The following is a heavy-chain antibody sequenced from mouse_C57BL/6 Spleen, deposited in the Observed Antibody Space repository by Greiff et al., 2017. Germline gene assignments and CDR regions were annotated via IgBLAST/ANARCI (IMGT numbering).Heavy chain of an antibody. CDR2: ISDGGSYT. Sequence: EVHLVESGGGLVKPGGSLKLSCAASGFTFSSYAMSWVRQTPEKRLEWVATISDGGSYTYYPDNVKGRYTISRDNAKNNLYLQMSHLTSEDTAMYYCAREGFPYARDYWGQGTSVTVSS. CDR1: GFTFSSYA. V-gene: IGHV5-4*01. CDR3: AREGFPYARDY. J-gene: IGHJ4*01.